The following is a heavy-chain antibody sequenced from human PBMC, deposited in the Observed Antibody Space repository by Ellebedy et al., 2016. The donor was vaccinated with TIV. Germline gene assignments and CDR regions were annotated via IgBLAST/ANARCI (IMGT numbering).Heavy chain of an antibody. J-gene: IGHJ4*02. D-gene: IGHD6-19*01. CDR3: ARGLIVAGTFYFDY. Sequence: PGGSLRLSCAASALTFSRYAMSWVRQAPGKGLEWVSHISSSSSAIYYADSVKGRFTISRDNAKNSLYLQLNSLRDEDTAVYYCARGLIVAGTFYFDYWGQGTLVTVSS. V-gene: IGHV3-48*02. CDR1: ALTFSRYA. CDR2: ISSSSSAI.